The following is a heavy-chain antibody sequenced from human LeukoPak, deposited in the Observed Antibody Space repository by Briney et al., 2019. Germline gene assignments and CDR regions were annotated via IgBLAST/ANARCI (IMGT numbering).Heavy chain of an antibody. CDR2: IYTSGGT. CDR3: ARVIAAAGIYYYYYMDV. Sequence: SETLSLTCTVSGGSISSGSYYWSWIRQPAGKGLEWIGRIYTSGGTNYNPSLKSRVAISVDTSKNQFSLKLSSVTAADTAVYYCARVIAAAGIYYYYYMDVWGKGTTVTVSS. CDR1: GGSISSGSYY. V-gene: IGHV4-61*02. D-gene: IGHD6-13*01. J-gene: IGHJ6*03.